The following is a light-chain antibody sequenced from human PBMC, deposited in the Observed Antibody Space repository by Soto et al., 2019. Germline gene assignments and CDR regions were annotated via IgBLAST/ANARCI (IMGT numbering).Light chain of an antibody. Sequence: QSVLTQPASVSGSPGQSITISCTGTSGDIGSYTYVSWYQQYPGKAPKLLISEVTNRPSGVSNRFSGSKSGNTASLTISGLQAEDEAHYYCSSYTTNSPPVVFGGGTKLT. J-gene: IGLJ2*01. CDR2: EVT. CDR3: SSYTTNSPPVV. V-gene: IGLV2-14*01. CDR1: SGDIGSYTY.